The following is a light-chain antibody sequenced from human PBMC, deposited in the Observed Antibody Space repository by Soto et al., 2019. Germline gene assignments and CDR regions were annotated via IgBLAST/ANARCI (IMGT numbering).Light chain of an antibody. J-gene: IGKJ2*01. CDR2: WAS. V-gene: IGKV4-1*01. CDR1: QSVSNNY. CDR3: QQYYSTPYT. Sequence: EIVLTQSPGTLSLSPGERATLSCRASQSVSNNYLGWYQQKPGQPPKLLIYWASTRESGVPDRFSGSGSGTDFTLTISSLQAEDVAVYYCQQYYSTPYTFGQGTKLEIK.